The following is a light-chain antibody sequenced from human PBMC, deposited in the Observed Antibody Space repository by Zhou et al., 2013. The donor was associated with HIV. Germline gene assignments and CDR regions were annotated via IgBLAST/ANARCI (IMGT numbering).Light chain of an antibody. J-gene: IGKJ4*01. CDR1: QSVSSN. CDR3: QQYADSQNVLR. V-gene: IGKV3-15*01. CDR2: VAS. Sequence: EIVMTQSPATLSVSPGERATLSCRASQSVSSNIAWYQQKPGQAPRLLIYVASTRATGIPARFSGSGSETEFTLTISSLQSEDSLVYYCQQYADSQNVLRFGRRDK.